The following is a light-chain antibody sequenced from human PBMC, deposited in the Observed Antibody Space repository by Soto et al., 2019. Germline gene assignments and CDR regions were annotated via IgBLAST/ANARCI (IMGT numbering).Light chain of an antibody. J-gene: IGLJ1*01. V-gene: IGLV2-23*01. Sequence: QSALTQPASVSGSPGQSITISCTGTSSDVGSYNLVSWYQQHPGKAPKLMIYESSKRPSGISNRFSGSKSGNTASLTISGLQAEDEAEYYCCSYADSSRIYVFGSGTKVTVL. CDR1: SSDVGSYNL. CDR3: CSYADSSRIYV. CDR2: ESS.